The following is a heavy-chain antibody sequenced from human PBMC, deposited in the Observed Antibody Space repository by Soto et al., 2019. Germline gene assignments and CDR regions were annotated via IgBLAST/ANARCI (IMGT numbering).Heavy chain of an antibody. V-gene: IGHV3-66*01. CDR2: VYAGGAT. D-gene: IGHD1-1*01. J-gene: IGHJ4*02. Sequence: WVSHAQGKGLEWVSVVYAGGATYYADSVKGRFIISRGNSDNTIFLQMHNLRVEDTALYSYARVALDDKYIDSWGQGALVPVSS. CDR3: ARVALDDKYIDS.